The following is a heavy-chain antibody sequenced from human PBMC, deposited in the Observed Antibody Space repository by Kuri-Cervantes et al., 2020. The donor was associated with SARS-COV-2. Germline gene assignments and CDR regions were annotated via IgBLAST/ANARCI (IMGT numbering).Heavy chain of an antibody. D-gene: IGHD3-3*01. CDR2: IIPIFGTA. J-gene: IGHJ1*01. CDR3: ARDFWSGYTGKDAEYFQH. Sequence: SVKVSCKASGYTFTSYGISWVRQAPGQGLEWMGRIIPIFGTANYAQKFQGRVTITADESTSTAYMELSSLRSEDTAVYYCARDFWSGYTGKDAEYFQHWGQGTRGT. V-gene: IGHV1-69*13. CDR1: GYTFTSYG.